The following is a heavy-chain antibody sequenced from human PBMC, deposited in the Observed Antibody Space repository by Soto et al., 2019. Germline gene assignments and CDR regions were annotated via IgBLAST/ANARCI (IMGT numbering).Heavy chain of an antibody. D-gene: IGHD2-2*01. V-gene: IGHV4-34*01. Sequence: QVQLQQWGAGLLKPSETLSLTCAVYGGSFSGYYWTWIRQSPEKGLEWIGEVNHSGTTYYNPSLKTRVTISVHTPKKQFSLKMSSVTAADTAVYYCARGIGYCSSLNCYSSRRLRFDSWGQGTLVTVSS. J-gene: IGHJ4*02. CDR3: ARGIGYCSSLNCYSSRRLRFDS. CDR2: VNHSGTT. CDR1: GGSFSGYY.